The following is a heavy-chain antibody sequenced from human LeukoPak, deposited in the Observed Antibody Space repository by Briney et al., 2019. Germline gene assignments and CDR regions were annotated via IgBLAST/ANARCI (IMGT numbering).Heavy chain of an antibody. J-gene: IGHJ4*02. CDR2: INGSGGST. CDR1: WFTLMRYV. Sequence: PGGDPRPPRAAPWFTLMRYVLGGGRPAPGKGRGWGSAINGSGGSTYYADSVKGRFTISRDNSKNTLYLQMNSLRAEDTAVYYCAKDKSPHTAMVTPHDYWGQGTLVTVSS. CDR3: AKDKSPHTAMVTPHDY. V-gene: IGHV3-23*01. D-gene: IGHD5-18*01.